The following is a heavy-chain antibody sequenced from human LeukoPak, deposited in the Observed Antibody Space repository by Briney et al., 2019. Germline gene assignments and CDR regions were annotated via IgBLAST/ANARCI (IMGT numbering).Heavy chain of an antibody. V-gene: IGHV5-51*01. Sequence: GESLKISWKGSGYSFTSYWIGWVRQMPGKGLEWMGIIYPGVSDTRYSPSLQGQVTISADNSISTAYLQWSSLKASDTAMYYCARHQEPGVAAAGIDYWGQGTLVTVSS. J-gene: IGHJ4*02. CDR3: ARHQEPGVAAAGIDY. D-gene: IGHD6-13*01. CDR1: GYSFTSYW. CDR2: IYPGVSDT.